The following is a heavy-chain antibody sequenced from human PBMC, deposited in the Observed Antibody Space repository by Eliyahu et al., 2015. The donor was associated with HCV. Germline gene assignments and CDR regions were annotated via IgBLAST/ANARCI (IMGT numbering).Heavy chain of an antibody. CDR2: INSDGSST. D-gene: IGHD2-15*01. CDR1: GFTFSSYW. V-gene: IGHV3-74*01. J-gene: IGHJ4*02. CDR3: ARGLYCSGGSCSPGPY. Sequence: EVQLVESGGGLVQPGGSLRLSCAASGFTFSSYWMHWVRQAPGKGMVWVARINSDGSSTSYADSVKGRFTISRDNAKNTLYLQMNSLRAEDTAVYYCARGLYCSGGSCSPGPYWGQGTLVTVSS.